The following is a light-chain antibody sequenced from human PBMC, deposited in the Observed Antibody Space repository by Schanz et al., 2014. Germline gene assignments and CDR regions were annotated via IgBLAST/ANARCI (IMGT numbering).Light chain of an antibody. J-gene: IGKJ1*01. CDR3: QQYNNWPPSWT. V-gene: IGKV3-15*01. CDR2: GAS. CDR1: HIVSSN. Sequence: DIVLTQAPGTLSLSPGERATLSCRASHIVSSNYLAWYQQRPGQAPRLLIYGASIRATGIPARFSGSGSGTEFTLTISSLQSEDFAVYYCQQYNNWPPSWTFGQGTKVEIK.